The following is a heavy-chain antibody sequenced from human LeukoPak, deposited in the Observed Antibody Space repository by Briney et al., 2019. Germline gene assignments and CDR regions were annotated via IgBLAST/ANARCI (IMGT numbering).Heavy chain of an antibody. V-gene: IGHV1-69*01. J-gene: IGHJ4*02. D-gene: IGHD3-10*01. CDR2: IIPIFGTA. CDR3: ARGWGYYGSGSYWYNY. CDR1: GGTFSSYA. Sequence: SVTVSCKASGGTFSSYAISWVRQAPGQGLEWMGGIIPIFGTANYAQKFQGRVTITADESTSTAYMELSSLRSEDTAVYYCARGWGYYGSGSYWYNYWGQGTLVTVSS.